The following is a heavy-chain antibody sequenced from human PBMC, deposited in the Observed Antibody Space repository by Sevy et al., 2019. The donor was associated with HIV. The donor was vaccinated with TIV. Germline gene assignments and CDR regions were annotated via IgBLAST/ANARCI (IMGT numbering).Heavy chain of an antibody. CDR3: ARESREFRFDP. CDR1: GFNFSNYA. Sequence: GGFLRLSCAASGFNFSNYAMHWVRQAPGKGLEWVALIWYDGSNKNYADSNSMKGRFTISRDNSKNTLYLQMNSLRAEDTAVDYCARESREFRFDPWGQGTLVTVSS. V-gene: IGHV3-33*01. J-gene: IGHJ5*02. CDR2: IWYDGSNK.